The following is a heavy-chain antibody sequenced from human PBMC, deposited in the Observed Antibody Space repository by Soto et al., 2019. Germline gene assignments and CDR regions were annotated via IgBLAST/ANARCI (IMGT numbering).Heavy chain of an antibody. CDR1: GGSISSSSYY. CDR2: IYYSGST. CDR3: ASLAVAGTYFDY. Sequence: SETLSLTCTVSGGSISSSSYYWGWIRQPPGKGLEWIGSIYYSGSTYYNQSLKSRVTISVDTSKNQFSLKLSSVTAADTAVYYCASLAVAGTYFDYWGQGTLVTVSS. D-gene: IGHD6-19*01. J-gene: IGHJ4*02. V-gene: IGHV4-39*01.